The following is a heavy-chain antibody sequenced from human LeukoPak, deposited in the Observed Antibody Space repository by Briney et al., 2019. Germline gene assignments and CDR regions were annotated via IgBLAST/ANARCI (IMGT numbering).Heavy chain of an antibody. CDR2: ISYEGGYK. CDR1: GFTFNIYA. D-gene: IGHD3-22*01. J-gene: IGHJ4*02. V-gene: IGHV3-30*03. Sequence: GGSLRLSCAASGFTFNIYAMHWVRQVPDKGLEGVAVISYEGGYKYYADSVKGRFTISRDNSKNTLYMQMNSLRAEDTAVYYCASDPPITMIVVVIRYFDYWGQGTLVTVSS. CDR3: ASDPPITMIVVVIRYFDY.